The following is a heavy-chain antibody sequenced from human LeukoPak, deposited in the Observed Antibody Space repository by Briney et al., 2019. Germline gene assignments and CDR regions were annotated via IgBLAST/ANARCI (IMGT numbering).Heavy chain of an antibody. CDR3: ARVSYGLGYFDY. CDR1: GFTFSSYS. V-gene: IGHV3-21*01. D-gene: IGHD5-18*01. J-gene: IGHJ4*02. CDR2: ISSSSSYI. Sequence: PGGSLRLSCAASGFTFSSYSMNWVRQAPGKGLEWVSSISSSSSYIYYADSVKGRFTISRDNAKNSLYLQMNSLRAEDTAVYYCARVSYGLGYFDYWGQGTLVTVSS.